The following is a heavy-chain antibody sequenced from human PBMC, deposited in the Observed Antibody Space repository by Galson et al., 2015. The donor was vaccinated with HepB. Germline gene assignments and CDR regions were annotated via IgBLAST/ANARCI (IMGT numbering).Heavy chain of an antibody. D-gene: IGHD2-15*01. CDR3: ARARLLVVAATQGENDYGMDV. CDR2: IIPIFGTA. J-gene: IGHJ6*02. CDR1: GGTFSSYA. V-gene: IGHV1-69*06. Sequence: SVKVSCKASGGTFSSYAISWVRQAPGQGLEWMGGIIPIFGTANYAQKFQGRVTITADKSTSTAYMELSSLRSEDTAVYYCARARLLVVAATQGENDYGMDVWGQGTTVTVSS.